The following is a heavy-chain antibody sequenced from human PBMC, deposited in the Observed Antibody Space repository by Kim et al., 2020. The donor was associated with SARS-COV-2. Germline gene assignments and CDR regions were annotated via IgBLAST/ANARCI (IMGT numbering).Heavy chain of an antibody. CDR3: ARVREGEVWFGELFDP. J-gene: IGHJ5*02. V-gene: IGHV5-51*01. D-gene: IGHD3-10*01. Sequence: GESLKISCKGSGYSFTSYWIGWVRQMPGKGLEWMGIIYPGDSDTRYSPSFQGQVTISADKSISTAYLQWSSLKASDTAMYYCARVREGEVWFGELFDPWGQGTLVTVSS. CDR2: IYPGDSDT. CDR1: GYSFTSYW.